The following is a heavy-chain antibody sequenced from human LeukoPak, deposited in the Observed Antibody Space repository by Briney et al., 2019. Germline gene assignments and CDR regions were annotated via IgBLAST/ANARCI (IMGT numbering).Heavy chain of an antibody. CDR2: INPNSGGT. Sequence: ASVKVSCKASGYTFTGYYMHWVRQAPGQGLEWVGWINPNSGGTNYAQKFQGRVTMTRDTSISTAYMELSRLRSDDTAVYYCARPGGSKKAFDIWGQGTMVTVSS. J-gene: IGHJ3*02. V-gene: IGHV1-2*02. CDR1: GYTFTGYY. CDR3: ARPGGSKKAFDI. D-gene: IGHD3-10*01.